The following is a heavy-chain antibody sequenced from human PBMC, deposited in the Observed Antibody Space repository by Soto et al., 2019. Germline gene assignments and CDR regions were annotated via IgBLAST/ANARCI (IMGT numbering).Heavy chain of an antibody. V-gene: IGHV4-39*07. CDR3: ARSGYCTNGVCYTPFDY. J-gene: IGHJ4*02. CDR1: GGSISSSSYY. CDR2: FYYSGST. Sequence: SETLSLTCTVSGGSISSSSYYWGWIRQPPGKGLEWIGSFYYSGSTYYNPSLKSRVTISVDTSKNQFSLKLSSVTAADTAVYYCARSGYCTNGVCYTPFDYWGQGTLVTVS. D-gene: IGHD2-8*01.